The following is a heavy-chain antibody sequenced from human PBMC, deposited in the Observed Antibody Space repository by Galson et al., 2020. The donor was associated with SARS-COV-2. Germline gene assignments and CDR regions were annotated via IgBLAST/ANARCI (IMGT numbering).Heavy chain of an antibody. CDR2: AYSGGTT. J-gene: IGHJ6*02. CDR1: GASISSGY. Sequence: SETLSLTCTVSGASISSGYWNWIRQPPGKGLEWIGYAYSGGTTNYNPSLKSRVTMSLDTSKNQFSLRLTAVTAADSAVYFCARDRPYYYDNSGYHTSYGLDVWGHGTTITVSS. CDR3: ARDRPYYYDNSGYHTSYGLDV. V-gene: IGHV4-59*01. D-gene: IGHD3-22*01.